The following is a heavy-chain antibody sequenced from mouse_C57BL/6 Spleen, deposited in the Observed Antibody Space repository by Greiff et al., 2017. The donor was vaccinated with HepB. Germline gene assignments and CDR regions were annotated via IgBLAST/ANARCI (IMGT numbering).Heavy chain of an antibody. CDR2: ISSGGSYT. CDR3: ARRNKGFAY. CDR1: GFTFSSYG. V-gene: IGHV5-6*01. J-gene: IGHJ3*01. Sequence: EVQRVESGGDLVKPGGSLKLSCAASGFTFSSYGMSWVRQTPDKRLEWVATISSGGSYTYYPDSVKGRFTISRDNAKNTLYLQMSSLKSEDTAMYYCARRNKGFAYWGQGTLGTVSA.